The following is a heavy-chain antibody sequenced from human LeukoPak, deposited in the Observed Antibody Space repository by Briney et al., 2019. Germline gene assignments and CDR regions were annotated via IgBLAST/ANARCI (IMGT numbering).Heavy chain of an antibody. J-gene: IGHJ4*02. D-gene: IGHD1-1*01. Sequence: GGSLRLSCVASGFTFSSYAVSWFRQAPGKGLEWVSTVGRSGVDPYYADSVRGRFTISKDSSKNTLQMNSLSAEDTAIYYCVKHSGGVYGNSDSWGQGILVTVSS. CDR3: VKHSGGVYGNSDS. V-gene: IGHV3-23*01. CDR1: GFTFSSYA. CDR2: VGRSGVDP.